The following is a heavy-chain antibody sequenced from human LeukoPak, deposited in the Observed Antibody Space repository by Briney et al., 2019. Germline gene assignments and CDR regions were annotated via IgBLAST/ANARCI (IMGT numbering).Heavy chain of an antibody. CDR1: GGSFSCYY. J-gene: IGHJ4*02. Sequence: SETLSLTCAVYGGSFSCYYWSWIRQPPGKGLEWIGEINHSGSTNYNPSLKSRVTISVDTSKNQFSLKLSSVTAADTAVYYCARTKTWFGELSFFDYWGQGTLVTVSS. V-gene: IGHV4-34*01. D-gene: IGHD3-10*01. CDR3: ARTKTWFGELSFFDY. CDR2: INHSGST.